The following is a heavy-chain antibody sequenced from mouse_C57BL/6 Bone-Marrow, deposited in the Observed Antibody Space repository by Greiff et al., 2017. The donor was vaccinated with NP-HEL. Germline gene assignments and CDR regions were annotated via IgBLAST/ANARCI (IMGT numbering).Heavy chain of an antibody. CDR3: VRDDYDRYFDV. D-gene: IGHD2-4*01. J-gene: IGHJ1*03. Sequence: EVQVVESGGGLVQPKGSLKLSCAASGFSFNTYAMNWVRQAPGKGLEWVARIRSKSNNYATYYADSVKDRFTISRDDSESMLYLQMNNLKTEDTAMYYCVRDDYDRYFDVWGTGTTVTVSS. CDR2: IRSKSNNYAT. V-gene: IGHV10-1*01. CDR1: GFSFNTYA.